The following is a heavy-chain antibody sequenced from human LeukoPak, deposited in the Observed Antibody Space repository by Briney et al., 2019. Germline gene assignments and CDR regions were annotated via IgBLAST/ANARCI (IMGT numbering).Heavy chain of an antibody. CDR1: GFTFDDYA. V-gene: IGHV3-9*01. CDR2: ISWNSGSI. CDR3: AKEGYSSSSYYYYYMDV. J-gene: IGHJ6*03. Sequence: GGTLRLSCAASGFTFDDYAMHWVRQAPGKGLEWVSGISWNSGSIGYADSVKGRFTISRDNAKNSPYLQMNSLRAEDTALYYCAKEGYSSSSYYYYYMDVWGKGTTVTVSS. D-gene: IGHD6-6*01.